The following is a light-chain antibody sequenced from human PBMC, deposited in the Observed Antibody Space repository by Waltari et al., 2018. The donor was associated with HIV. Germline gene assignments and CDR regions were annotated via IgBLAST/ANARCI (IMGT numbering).Light chain of an antibody. J-gene: IGLJ3*02. Sequence: QVVLTQSPSASASLGASVKLTCPLTNRPNPYAIPCHQQQPEKGPRYLMRLHADGRHTKGDEIPDRFSGSSSGAERYLTISSLQSEDEADYYCQTWGTGIRVFGGGTKLTVL. CDR2: LHADGRH. CDR1: NRPNPYA. CDR3: QTWGTGIRV. V-gene: IGLV4-69*01.